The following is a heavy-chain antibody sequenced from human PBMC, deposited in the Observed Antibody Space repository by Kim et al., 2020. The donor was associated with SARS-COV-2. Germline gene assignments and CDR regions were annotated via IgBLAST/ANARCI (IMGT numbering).Heavy chain of an antibody. CDR3: ARLPHRVVPAAANAFDI. D-gene: IGHD2-2*01. J-gene: IGHJ3*02. CDR2: IYYSGST. CDR1: GGSISSGGYY. V-gene: IGHV4-31*03. Sequence: SETLSLTCTVSGGSISSGGYYWSWIRQHPGKGLEWIGYIYYSGSTYYNPSLKSRVTISVDTSKNQFSLKLSSVTAADTAVYYCARLPHRVVPAAANAFDIWGQGTMVTVSS.